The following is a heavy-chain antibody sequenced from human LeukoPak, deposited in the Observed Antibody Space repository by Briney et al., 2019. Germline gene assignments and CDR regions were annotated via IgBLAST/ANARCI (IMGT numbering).Heavy chain of an antibody. D-gene: IGHD3-16*01. V-gene: IGHV1-2*06. Sequence: GASVKVSCKASGYTFTGYSMHWVRQAPGQGLEWMGRINPNSGGTDYAQKFQGRVTMIRDTSISTVYMELNRLRSGDTAVYYCARDLPRFGGWLSAWGQGTLVTVSS. CDR3: ARDLPRFGGWLSA. J-gene: IGHJ5*02. CDR2: INPNSGGT. CDR1: GYTFTGYS.